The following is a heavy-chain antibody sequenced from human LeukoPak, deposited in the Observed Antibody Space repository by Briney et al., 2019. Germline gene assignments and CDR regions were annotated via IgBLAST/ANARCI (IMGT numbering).Heavy chain of an antibody. CDR3: ARDSSGDYPY. CDR1: GFTVSNKY. D-gene: IGHD4-17*01. V-gene: IGHV3-66*01. CDR2: IYSGGST. J-gene: IGHJ4*02. Sequence: GGSLRLSCAASGFTVSNKYMTWVRQAPGKGLEWVSLIYSGGSTYYADSVKGRFTISRDNSKNTLYLQMNSLRAEDTAVYYCARDSSGDYPYWGQGTLVTVSS.